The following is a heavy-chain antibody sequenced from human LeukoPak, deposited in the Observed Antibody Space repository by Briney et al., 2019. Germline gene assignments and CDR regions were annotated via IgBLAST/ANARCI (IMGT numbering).Heavy chain of an antibody. V-gene: IGHV3-23*01. CDR1: GFTFNNYA. J-gene: IGHJ6*03. CDR3: AKGYQLLFYYYYYMDV. Sequence: GGSLGLSRAASGFTFNNYAMSWVRQAPGKGLEWVSGISGSSSTYYADSVKGRFTISRDNSKNTFYLQMNSLRAVDTAVYYCAKGYQLLFYYYYYMDVWGKGTTVTVSS. D-gene: IGHD2-2*01. CDR2: ISGSSST.